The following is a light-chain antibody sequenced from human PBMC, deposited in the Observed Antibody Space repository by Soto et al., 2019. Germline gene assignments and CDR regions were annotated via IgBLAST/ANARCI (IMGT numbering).Light chain of an antibody. CDR2: DDT. CDR3: QVWDSSGDPVV. V-gene: IGLV3-21*02. J-gene: IGLJ2*01. Sequence: SYELTQPPSVSVAPGQTARITCGGDYIRSRSVHWYRQKPGQAPVLDVHDDTARPSGIPERFSGANSGNTATLTITMVEAGDEADYYCQVWDSSGDPVVFGGGTQLTVL. CDR1: YIRSRS.